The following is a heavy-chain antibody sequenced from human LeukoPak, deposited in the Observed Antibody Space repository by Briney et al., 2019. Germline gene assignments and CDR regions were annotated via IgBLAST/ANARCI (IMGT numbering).Heavy chain of an antibody. J-gene: IGHJ3*02. Sequence: GGSLRLSCVASGFTFNIYWMSWVRQAPGKGLEWLANIREDGSEKYYGDSVKGRFTISRDDAKNSLFLQMNSLRAEDTAVYYCARNKRADIWGQGTVVTVSS. CDR2: IREDGSEK. V-gene: IGHV3-7*01. CDR1: GFTFNIYW. CDR3: ARNKRADI.